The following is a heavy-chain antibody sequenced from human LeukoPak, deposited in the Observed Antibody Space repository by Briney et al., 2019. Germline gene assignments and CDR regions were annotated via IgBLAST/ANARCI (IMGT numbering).Heavy chain of an antibody. J-gene: IGHJ5*02. D-gene: IGHD3-16*01. Sequence: GSLRLSCAASGFTVSTNHMGWVRQAPGKGLEWIGYIYYSGSTYYNPSLKSRVTISVDTSKNQFSLKLSSVTAADTAVYYCARDGFYGGDWFDPWGQGTLVTVSS. CDR2: IYYSGST. CDR1: GFTVSTNH. CDR3: ARDGFYGGDWFDP. V-gene: IGHV4-59*02.